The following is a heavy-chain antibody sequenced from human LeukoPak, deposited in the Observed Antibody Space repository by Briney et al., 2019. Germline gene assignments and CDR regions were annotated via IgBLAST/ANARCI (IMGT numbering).Heavy chain of an antibody. D-gene: IGHD6-19*01. CDR2: ISAYNGNT. CDR1: GYTFTSYG. CDR3: ARDAAGAVAGTGPSFDY. Sequence: ASVKVSCKASGYTFTSYGISWVRQAPGQGLEWMGWISAYNGNTNYAQKLQGRVTMTTDTSTSTAYMELRSLRSDDTAVYYCARDAAGAVAGTGPSFDYWGQGTLVTVSS. V-gene: IGHV1-18*01. J-gene: IGHJ4*02.